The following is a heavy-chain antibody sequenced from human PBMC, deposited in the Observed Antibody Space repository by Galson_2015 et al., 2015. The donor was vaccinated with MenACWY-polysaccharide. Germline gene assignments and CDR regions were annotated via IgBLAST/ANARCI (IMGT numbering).Heavy chain of an antibody. J-gene: IGHJ3*02. V-gene: IGHV3-33*01. CDR3: VRERGPFDAFEI. Sequence: SLRLSCAASGFSFSTYGMHWVRQAPGKGLEWVAVIWSGGRNQYYADSVRGRFTISGDNSKNTVSLQMNSLRPEDTAVYYCVRERGPFDAFEIWGQGTMVTVSS. D-gene: IGHD3-10*01. CDR1: GFSFSTYG. CDR2: IWSGGRNQ.